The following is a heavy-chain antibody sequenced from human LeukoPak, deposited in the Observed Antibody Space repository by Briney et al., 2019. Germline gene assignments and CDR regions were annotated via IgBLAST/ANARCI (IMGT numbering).Heavy chain of an antibody. CDR3: ATGQTAAAGFYWFDP. CDR1: GGSISSSSYY. Sequence: SETLSLTCTVSGGSISSSSYYWGWIRQPPGKGLEWIGSIYYSGSTYYNPSLKSRVTISVDTSKNQFSLKLSSVTAADTAVYYCATGQTAAAGFYWFDPWGQGTLVTVSS. D-gene: IGHD6-13*01. J-gene: IGHJ5*02. CDR2: IYYSGST. V-gene: IGHV4-39*01.